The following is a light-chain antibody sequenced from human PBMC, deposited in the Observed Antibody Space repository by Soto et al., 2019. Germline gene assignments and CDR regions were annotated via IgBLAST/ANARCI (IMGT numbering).Light chain of an antibody. J-gene: IGKJ1*01. V-gene: IGKV3-20*01. CDR2: HAA. CDR1: KRFTRSH. CDR3: QQYASSPWT. Sequence: ENVLTQSPGTLSLSPGEKPTPSSRARKRFTRSHLAWYQRKPGQAPRLLIYHAANRATGIPDRFSGSGSGTDFTLTISRLEPEDFAVYFCQQYASSPWTFGQGTKVEIK.